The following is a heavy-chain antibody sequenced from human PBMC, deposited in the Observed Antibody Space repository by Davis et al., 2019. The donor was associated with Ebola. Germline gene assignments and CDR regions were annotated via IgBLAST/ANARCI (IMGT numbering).Heavy chain of an antibody. Sequence: GESLKISCAASGFTFSSYSMNWVRQAPGKGLEWVSSISSSNSYIYYADSVKGRFTISRDNAKNSLYLQMNSLRAEDTAVYYCARELANGDWGQGTLVTVSS. D-gene: IGHD1-1*01. CDR2: ISSSNSYI. CDR3: ARELANGD. V-gene: IGHV3-21*01. CDR1: GFTFSSYS. J-gene: IGHJ4*02.